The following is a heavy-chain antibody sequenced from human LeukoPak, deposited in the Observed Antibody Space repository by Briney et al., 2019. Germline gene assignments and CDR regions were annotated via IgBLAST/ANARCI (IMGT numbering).Heavy chain of an antibody. CDR2: IKQDGSEK. CDR1: GFTFSSYW. D-gene: IGHD3-3*01. V-gene: IGHV3-7*01. CDR3: ARDFRDFWSGPPLY. J-gene: IGHJ4*02. Sequence: PGRSLRLSCAASGFTFSSYWMSWVRQAPGKGLEWVANIKQDGSEKYYVDSVKGRFTISRDNAKNSLYLQMNSLRAEDTAVYYCARDFRDFWSGPPLYWGQGTLVTVSS.